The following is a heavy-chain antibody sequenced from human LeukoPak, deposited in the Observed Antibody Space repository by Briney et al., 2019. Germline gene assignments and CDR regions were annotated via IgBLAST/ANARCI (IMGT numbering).Heavy chain of an antibody. J-gene: IGHJ4*02. CDR2: ISSSSSYI. Sequence: GGSLRLSCAASGFTLSSYSMNWVRQAPGEGLEWVSSISSSSSYIYYADSVKGRFTISRDNAKNSLYLQMNSLRAEDTAVYYCAILGGASSSSWHPKRNYFDYWGQGTLVTVSS. D-gene: IGHD6-13*01. V-gene: IGHV3-21*01. CDR1: GFTLSSYS. CDR3: AILGGASSSSWHPKRNYFDY.